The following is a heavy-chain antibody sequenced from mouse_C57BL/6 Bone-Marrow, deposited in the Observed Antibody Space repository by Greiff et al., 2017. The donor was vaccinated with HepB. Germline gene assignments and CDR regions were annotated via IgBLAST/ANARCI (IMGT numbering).Heavy chain of an antibody. CDR3: ASDGYSLYWYFDV. CDR2: IDPSDSYT. Sequence: VQLQQSGAELVMPGASVKLSCKASGYTFTSYWMHWVKQRPGQGLEWIGGIDPSDSYTNYNQKFKGKSTLTVDKSSSTAYMQLSSLTSEDSAVYYCASDGYSLYWYFDVWGTGTTVTVSS. J-gene: IGHJ1*03. CDR1: GYTFTSYW. D-gene: IGHD2-3*01. V-gene: IGHV1-69*01.